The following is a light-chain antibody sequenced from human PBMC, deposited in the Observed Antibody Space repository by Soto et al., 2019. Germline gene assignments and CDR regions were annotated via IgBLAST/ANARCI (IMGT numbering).Light chain of an antibody. CDR1: QTVNAW. V-gene: IGKV1-5*01. Sequence: DIQMTQSPSTLSASLGDRVTITCRASQTVNAWLAWYQHKPGKAPKPLIYDASSLESGVPARFSGSGSGTEFILTISSLQPDDVGTYYCQQYNTHSGTXGQGT. J-gene: IGKJ1*01. CDR3: QQYNTHSGT. CDR2: DAS.